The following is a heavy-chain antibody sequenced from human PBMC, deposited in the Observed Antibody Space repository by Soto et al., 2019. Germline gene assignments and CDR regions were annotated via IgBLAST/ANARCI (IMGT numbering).Heavy chain of an antibody. CDR1: GFIFSNYV. Sequence: QVQLVESGGGVVQPGRSLRLSCAASGFIFSNYVMYWVRQAPGKGLEWVAFMSYDGTTKYYADSVKGRFTISRDNSKNTLYLQMNSLRPEDTGVYYCAREVLWSLYFDYWGQGTLVTVSS. V-gene: IGHV3-30-3*01. D-gene: IGHD3-10*01. CDR2: MSYDGTTK. CDR3: AREVLWSLYFDY. J-gene: IGHJ4*02.